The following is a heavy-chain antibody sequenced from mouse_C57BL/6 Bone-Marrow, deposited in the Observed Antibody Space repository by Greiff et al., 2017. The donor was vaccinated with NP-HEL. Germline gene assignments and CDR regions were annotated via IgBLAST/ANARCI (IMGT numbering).Heavy chain of an antibody. CDR2: IDPANGNT. V-gene: IGHV14-3*01. D-gene: IGHD1-1*01. J-gene: IGHJ1*03. CDR1: GFNIKNTY. CDR3: ARSITTVVAPYWYFDV. Sequence: VHVKQSVAELVRPGASVKLSCTASGFNIKNTYMHWVKQRPEQGLEWIGRIDPANGNTKYAPKFQGKATITADTSSNTAYLQLSSLTSEDTAIYYCARSITTVVAPYWYFDVWGTGTTVTVSS.